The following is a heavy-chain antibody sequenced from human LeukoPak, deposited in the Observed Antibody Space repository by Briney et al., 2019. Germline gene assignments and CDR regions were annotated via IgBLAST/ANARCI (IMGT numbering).Heavy chain of an antibody. CDR2: IRSKANSYAT. Sequence: GGSLRLSCAASGFTLSGSAMHWVRQASGKGLEWVGRIRSKANSYATGYAASVKGRFTISRDDSKNTAYLQMNSLKTEDTAVYYCTRRADYGDTTFDYWGQGTLVTVSS. CDR3: TRRADYGDTTFDY. V-gene: IGHV3-73*01. CDR1: GFTLSGSA. D-gene: IGHD4-17*01. J-gene: IGHJ4*02.